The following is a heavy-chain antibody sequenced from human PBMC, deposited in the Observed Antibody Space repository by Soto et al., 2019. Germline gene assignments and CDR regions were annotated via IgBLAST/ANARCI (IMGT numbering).Heavy chain of an antibody. CDR1: GFTSSSYE. J-gene: IGHJ6*02. V-gene: IGHV3-48*03. CDR3: AREGTRKNYFYYYGMDV. CDR2: ISSSGSST. Sequence: PGGSLRLSCAASGFTSSSYEMNWVRQAPGKGLEWVSYISSSGSSTYYADSVKGRFTISRDNAKNSLYLQMNSLRAEDTAVYYCAREGTRKNYFYYYGMDVRGQGTTVTVSS. D-gene: IGHD1-1*01.